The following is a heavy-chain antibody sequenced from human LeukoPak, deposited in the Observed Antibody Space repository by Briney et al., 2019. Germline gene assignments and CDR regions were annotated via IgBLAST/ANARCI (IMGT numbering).Heavy chain of an antibody. V-gene: IGHV3-11*01. CDR1: GFTFSDYY. J-gene: IGHJ4*02. CDR2: ISSSGSTI. D-gene: IGHD6-19*01. CDR3: ARVDSSGWYVFDY. Sequence: GGSLRLSCAASGFTFSDYYMSWIRQAPGKGLEWVSYISSSGSTIYYADSVMGRFTISRDNAKNSLYLQMNSLRAEDTAVYYCARVDSSGWYVFDYWGQGTLVTVSS.